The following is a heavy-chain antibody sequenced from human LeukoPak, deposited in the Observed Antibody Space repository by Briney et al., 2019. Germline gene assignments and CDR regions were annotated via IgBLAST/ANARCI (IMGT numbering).Heavy chain of an antibody. D-gene: IGHD3-22*01. V-gene: IGHV4-34*01. CDR3: AKHRISSGYYLNWFDP. CDR1: GGSFGGYY. Sequence: SETLSLTCAVYGGSFGGYYWSWIRQPPGRGLEWTGEINHSGSTTYNPSLKSRISISVDTSKNQFSLKLSSVTAADTAVYYCAKHRISSGYYLNWFDPWGQGTLVTVSS. J-gene: IGHJ5*02. CDR2: INHSGST.